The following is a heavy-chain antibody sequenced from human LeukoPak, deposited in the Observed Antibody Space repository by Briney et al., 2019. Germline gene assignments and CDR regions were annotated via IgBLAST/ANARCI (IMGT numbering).Heavy chain of an antibody. CDR3: AKDPVSTCSGGSCYSYKDY. D-gene: IGHD2-15*01. CDR1: GFTSSSYA. Sequence: GGSLRLSCAASGFTSSSYAMSWVRQAPGKGLEWVSAISGSGGSTYYADSVKGRFTISRDNSKNTLYLQMNSLRAEDTAVYYCAKDPVSTCSGGSCYSYKDYWGQGTLVTVSS. CDR2: ISGSGGST. V-gene: IGHV3-23*01. J-gene: IGHJ4*02.